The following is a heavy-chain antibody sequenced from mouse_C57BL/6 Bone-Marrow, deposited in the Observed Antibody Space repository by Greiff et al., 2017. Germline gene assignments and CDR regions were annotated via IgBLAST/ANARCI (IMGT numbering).Heavy chain of an antibody. Sequence: QVQLQQSGAELVRPGTSVQLSCKASGYTFTSYWLHWVKQRPGQGLEWIGVIDPSDSYTKYNQKFKGKATLTVDTSSSTAYMQLSSLTSEDSAVYYCARGYYSNPFAYWGQGTLVTVSA. J-gene: IGHJ3*01. CDR3: ARGYYSNPFAY. CDR1: GYTFTSYW. V-gene: IGHV1-59*01. CDR2: IDPSDSYT. D-gene: IGHD2-5*01.